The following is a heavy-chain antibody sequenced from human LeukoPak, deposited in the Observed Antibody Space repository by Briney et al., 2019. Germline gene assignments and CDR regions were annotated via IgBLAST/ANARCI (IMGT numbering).Heavy chain of an antibody. Sequence: SGPVLVKHTETLTLTCSVSGFSLSNARMGVSWIRQPPGKALEWLAHIFSNDEKSYSTSLKSRLTISRDTSKSQVVLTMTNMDPVDTATYYCARTEGTTVIDYWGQGTLVTVSS. CDR2: IFSNDEK. V-gene: IGHV2-26*01. CDR3: ARTEGTTVIDY. J-gene: IGHJ4*02. D-gene: IGHD4-17*01. CDR1: GFSLSNARMG.